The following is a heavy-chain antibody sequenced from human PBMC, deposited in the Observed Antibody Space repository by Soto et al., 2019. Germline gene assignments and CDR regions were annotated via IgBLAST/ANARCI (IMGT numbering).Heavy chain of an antibody. V-gene: IGHV5-10-1*01. J-gene: IGHJ3*02. Sequence: GESLKISCKGSGFSFTSYWISWGRQVPGKGLEWMGRIDPSDSYTNYSPSVQGHVTISADKSISTAYLQWSSLKASDTAMYYCARHPDIVVVPAAKSGAFDIWGQGTMVTVSS. D-gene: IGHD2-2*01. CDR3: ARHPDIVVVPAAKSGAFDI. CDR1: GFSFTSYW. CDR2: IDPSDSYT.